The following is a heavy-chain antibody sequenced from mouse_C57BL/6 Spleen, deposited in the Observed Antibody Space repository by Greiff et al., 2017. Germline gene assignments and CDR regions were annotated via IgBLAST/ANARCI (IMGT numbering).Heavy chain of an antibody. J-gene: IGHJ3*01. CDR2: IYPGDGDT. CDR1: GYAFSSSW. Sequence: VQLQQSGPELVKPGASVKISCKASGYAFSSSWMNWVKQRPGKGLEWIGRIYPGDGDTNYNGKFTGKATLTADKSSSTAYMQLSSLTSEDSAVYFCASGAYYSNPFAYWGQGTLVTVSA. CDR3: ASGAYYSNPFAY. V-gene: IGHV1-82*01. D-gene: IGHD2-5*01.